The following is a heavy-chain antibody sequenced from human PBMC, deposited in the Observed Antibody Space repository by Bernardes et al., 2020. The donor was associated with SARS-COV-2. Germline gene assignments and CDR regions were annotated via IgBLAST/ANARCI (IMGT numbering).Heavy chain of an antibody. V-gene: IGHV3-30-3*01. CDR2: ISYDGSNK. CDR3: ARDDYDYVWGSYWSDY. CDR1: GFTFSSYA. D-gene: IGHD3-16*01. J-gene: IGHJ4*02. Sequence: GGSLRLSCAASGFTFSSYAMHWVRQAPGKGLEWVAVISYDGSNKYYADSVKGRFTISRDNSKNTLYLQMNSLRAEDTAVYYCARDDYDYVWGSYWSDYWGQGTLVTVSS.